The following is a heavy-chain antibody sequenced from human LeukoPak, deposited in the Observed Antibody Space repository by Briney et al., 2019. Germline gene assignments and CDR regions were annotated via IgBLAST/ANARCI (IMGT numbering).Heavy chain of an antibody. CDR2: IKEDGSEK. V-gene: IGHV3-7*02. CDR1: GFTFGSYW. D-gene: IGHD2-21*02. CDR3: MMSLTAHYYYGMDV. Sequence: GGSLRPSCAASGFTFGSYWMSWVRPAPGKGLEWVANIKEDGSEKYYVDSVKGRFTISRDNTKNSLYLQMNSLRAEDTAVYHCMMSLTAHYYYGMDVWGQGTAVTVSS. J-gene: IGHJ6*02.